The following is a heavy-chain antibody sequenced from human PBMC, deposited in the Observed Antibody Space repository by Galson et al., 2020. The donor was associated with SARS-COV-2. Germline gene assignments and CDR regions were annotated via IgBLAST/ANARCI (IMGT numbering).Heavy chain of an antibody. CDR2: ISAGSSYI. J-gene: IGHJ6*02. CDR1: GFPFSSYS. V-gene: IGHV3-21*01. CDR3: ARVGGMSTTPANSYYYGLDV. D-gene: IGHD2-15*01. Sequence: GGSLRLSCAASGFPFSSYSMNWVRQAPGKGLEWVSPISAGSSYIYYADPVKGRFTISRDNAKNSLYLQMNSLRAEDTAVYYCARVGGMSTTPANSYYYGLDVWGQGTTVTVSS.